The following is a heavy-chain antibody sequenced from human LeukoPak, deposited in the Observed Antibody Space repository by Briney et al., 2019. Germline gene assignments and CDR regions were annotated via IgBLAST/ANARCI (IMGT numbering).Heavy chain of an antibody. V-gene: IGHV3-49*04. CDR3: TRWWIQPPWYYYYYMDV. Sequence: GGSLRLSCAASGFTVSSNYMSWVRQAPGKGLEWVGFIRSKAYGGTTEYAASVKGRFTISRDDSKSIAYLQMNSLKTEDTAVYYCTRWWIQPPWYYYYYMDVWGKGTTVTVSS. CDR2: IRSKAYGGTT. D-gene: IGHD5-18*01. J-gene: IGHJ6*03. CDR1: GFTVSSNY.